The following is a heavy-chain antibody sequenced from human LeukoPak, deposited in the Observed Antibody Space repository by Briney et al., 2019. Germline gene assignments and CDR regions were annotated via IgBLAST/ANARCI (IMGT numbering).Heavy chain of an antibody. J-gene: IGHJ4*02. Sequence: PGGSLRLSCAASGFTFSSYSLHWVRQAPGKGLEWVAILSNDGNKEYYADSVRDRFTISRDNSKNTLYLQMNSLRPEDTAMYYCARPQSSDFWSGYYLNFWGLGTLVTVSS. V-gene: IGHV3-30-3*01. CDR1: GFTFSSYS. CDR3: ARPQSSDFWSGYYLNF. CDR2: LSNDGNKE. D-gene: IGHD3-3*01.